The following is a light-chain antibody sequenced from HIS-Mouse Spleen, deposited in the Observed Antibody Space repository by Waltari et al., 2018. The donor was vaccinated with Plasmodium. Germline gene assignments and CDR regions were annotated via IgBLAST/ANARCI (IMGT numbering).Light chain of an antibody. CDR1: QSVSSN. J-gene: IGKJ3*01. CDR3: QQYNNWSFT. Sequence: EIVMTQSPATLSVSPGERATLSCRASQSVSSNLAWYQQKPGQASSLLMYGASTRATGIPARFSGSGSGTECTLTISSLQSEDFAVYYCQQYNNWSFTFGPGTKVDIK. CDR2: GAS. V-gene: IGKV3-15*01.